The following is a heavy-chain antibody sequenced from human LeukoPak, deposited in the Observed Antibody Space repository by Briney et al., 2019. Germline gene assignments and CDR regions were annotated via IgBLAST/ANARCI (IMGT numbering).Heavy chain of an antibody. CDR3: ARDPGYSYGLDY. CDR2: IYSGGST. D-gene: IGHD5-18*01. Sequence: GGSPRLSCAASGFTVSVNYMSWVRQAPGKGLEWVSVIYSGGSTNYADSVKGRFTISRDNSKNTLYLQMNSLRADDTAVYYCARDPGYSYGLDYWGQGTLVTVSS. V-gene: IGHV3-66*01. J-gene: IGHJ4*02. CDR1: GFTVSVNY.